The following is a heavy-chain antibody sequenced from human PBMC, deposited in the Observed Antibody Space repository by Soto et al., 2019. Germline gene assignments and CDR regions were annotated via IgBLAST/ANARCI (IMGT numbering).Heavy chain of an antibody. V-gene: IGHV4-59*08. Sequence: SETLSLTCTVSGGSISSYYWSWIRQPPGEGLEWIGYIYYSGSTNYNPSLKSRVTISVDTSKNQFSLKLSSVTAADTAVYYCARPYSSAFDISGQGTMVTVSS. CDR3: ARPYSSAFDI. D-gene: IGHD6-13*01. CDR1: GGSISSYY. CDR2: IYYSGST. J-gene: IGHJ3*02.